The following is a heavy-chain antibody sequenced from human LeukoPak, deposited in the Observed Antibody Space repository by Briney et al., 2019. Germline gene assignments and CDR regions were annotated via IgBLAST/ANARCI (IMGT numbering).Heavy chain of an antibody. CDR2: ISAYNGNT. D-gene: IGHD3-3*01. CDR1: GYTFTSYG. V-gene: IGHV1-18*01. Sequence: ASVKVSCKASGYTFTSYGISWVRQAPGQGLEWMGWISAYNGNTNYAQKLQGRVTMTTDTSTSTAYMELRSLRSDDTAVYYCARGFLSDHTALDPFDIWGQGTMVTVSS. J-gene: IGHJ3*02. CDR3: ARGFLSDHTALDPFDI.